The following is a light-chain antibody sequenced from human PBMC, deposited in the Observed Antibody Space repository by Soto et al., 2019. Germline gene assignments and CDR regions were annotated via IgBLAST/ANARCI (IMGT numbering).Light chain of an antibody. J-gene: IGKJ1*01. CDR1: EGISSA. V-gene: IGKV1-13*02. Sequence: AIELTQSPSSLPASVGDRVTITCRASEGISSALAWYQEKPGKAPKLLIYDASSLESGVPSRFSGSGSGTDFTLTISSLQPEDFATHYCQQFNSYPRTFGQGTKVEIK. CDR2: DAS. CDR3: QQFNSYPRT.